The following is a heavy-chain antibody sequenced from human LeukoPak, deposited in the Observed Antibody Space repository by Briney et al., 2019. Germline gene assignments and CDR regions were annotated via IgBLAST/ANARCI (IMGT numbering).Heavy chain of an antibody. D-gene: IGHD1-26*01. J-gene: IGHJ4*02. Sequence: PGASVKVSCKASGYTFTSYGISWVRQAPGQGLEWMGWISAYNGNTNYAQKLQGRVTMTTDTSTSTAYMELSSLRSEDTAVYYCATDGIPGATTTLDYWGQGTLVTVSS. CDR1: GYTFTSYG. CDR2: ISAYNGNT. CDR3: ATDGIPGATTTLDY. V-gene: IGHV1-18*01.